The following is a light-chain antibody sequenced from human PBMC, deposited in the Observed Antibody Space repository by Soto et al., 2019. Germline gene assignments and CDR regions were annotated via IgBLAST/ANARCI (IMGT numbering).Light chain of an antibody. CDR3: CSYAGRDVV. J-gene: IGLJ2*01. CDR2: EVR. V-gene: IGLV2-23*02. Sequence: QSALPQPASVSGSPGQSITLSCTGTSSDVGSYNLVSWYQQHPGKAPKLMISEVRKRPSGGSNRFSGSKSGNTASLTISGLQAEDEADYYCCSYAGRDVVFGGGTKLTVL. CDR1: SSDVGSYNL.